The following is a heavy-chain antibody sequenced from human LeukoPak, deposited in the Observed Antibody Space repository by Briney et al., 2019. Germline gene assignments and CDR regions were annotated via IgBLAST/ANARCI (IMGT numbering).Heavy chain of an antibody. CDR1: GGSFSGYY. CDR2: INHSGST. D-gene: IGHD4-17*01. CDR3: ARGQAYGLDY. V-gene: IGHV4-34*01. Sequence: SETLSLTCAVYGGSFSGYYWSWIRQPPGKGLEWIGEINHSGSTNYNPSLKSRVTISVDTSKNQFSLKLSSVTAADTAVYYCARGQAYGLDYWGQGTLVTVSS. J-gene: IGHJ4*02.